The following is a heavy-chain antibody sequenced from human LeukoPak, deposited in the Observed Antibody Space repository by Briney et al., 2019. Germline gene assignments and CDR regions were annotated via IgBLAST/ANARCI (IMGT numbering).Heavy chain of an antibody. Sequence: PSETLSLTCSVSGGSFSGYFWSWIRQSPGKGLESIGGINVRGSTKYNPSLQSRVTISVDTSKNQLSLKLKSVTAADTAVYYCARGYSLGNKPYYFDYWGQGTLVTVSS. V-gene: IGHV4-34*01. J-gene: IGHJ4*02. CDR2: INVRGST. D-gene: IGHD4-11*01. CDR1: GGSFSGYF. CDR3: ARGYSLGNKPYYFDY.